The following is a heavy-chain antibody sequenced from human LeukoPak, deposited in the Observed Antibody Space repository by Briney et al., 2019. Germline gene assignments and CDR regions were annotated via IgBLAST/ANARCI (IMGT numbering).Heavy chain of an antibody. D-gene: IGHD1-14*01. CDR3: GHSRQPRVLDY. CDR2: IYWDDAE. Sequence: SGPTLVNPTQTHTLTCSFSGFSLTTSGVGVGWIRQPPGKALEWLALIYWDDAERYSPSPKSRLTITKDTSKNQVVLTMTNMDPVDTATYYCGHSRQPRVLDYWGQGTLVTVSS. J-gene: IGHJ4*02. CDR1: GFSLTTSGVG. V-gene: IGHV2-5*02.